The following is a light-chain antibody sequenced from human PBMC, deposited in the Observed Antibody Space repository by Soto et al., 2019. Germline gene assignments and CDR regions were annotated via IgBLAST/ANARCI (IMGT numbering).Light chain of an antibody. J-gene: IGLJ1*01. V-gene: IGLV2-14*03. Sequence: QSALTQPASVSGSPGQSITISCTGTNSDVGSYNYVSWHQQHPGKAPKLMIYNVYDRPSGISNRLPGSKSGNTASLTISGLQGEDEADYYCSSYTISRTYVFGTGTKVTV. CDR3: SSYTISRTYV. CDR1: NSDVGSYNY. CDR2: NVY.